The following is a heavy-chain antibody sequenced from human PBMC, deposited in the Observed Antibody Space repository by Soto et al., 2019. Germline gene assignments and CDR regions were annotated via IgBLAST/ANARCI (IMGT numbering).Heavy chain of an antibody. CDR1: GFTFSSYG. J-gene: IGHJ3*02. CDR2: IWYDGSNK. V-gene: IGHV3-33*01. D-gene: IGHD3-10*01. Sequence: QVQLVESGGGVVQPGRSLRLSCAASGFTFSSYGMHWVRQAPGKGLEWVAVIWYDGSNKYYADSVKGRFTISRDNSKNTLYLQMNSLRAEETAVYYCARDRYYYGSGSYYSPDAFDIWGQGTMVTVSS. CDR3: ARDRYYYGSGSYYSPDAFDI.